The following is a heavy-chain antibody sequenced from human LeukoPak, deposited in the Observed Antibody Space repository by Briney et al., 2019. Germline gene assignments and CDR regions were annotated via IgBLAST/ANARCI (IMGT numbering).Heavy chain of an antibody. Sequence: GGSLRLSCAASGFTFSSYGMHWVRQAPGKGLEWVAVISYDGSNKYYADSVKGRFTISRDNSKNTMYLQMNSLRAEDTAVYYCAKDQRISSGFNYYYYGMDVWGQGTTVTVSS. V-gene: IGHV3-30*18. CDR3: AKDQRISSGFNYYYYGMDV. CDR1: GFTFSSYG. CDR2: ISYDGSNK. J-gene: IGHJ6*02. D-gene: IGHD6-19*01.